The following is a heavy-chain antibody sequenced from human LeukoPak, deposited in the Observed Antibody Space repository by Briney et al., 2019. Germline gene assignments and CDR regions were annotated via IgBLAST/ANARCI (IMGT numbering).Heavy chain of an antibody. Sequence: PGGSLRLSCAASGFTFSNAWMNWVRQAPGKGLEWVSTISGGGSSSYYADSVKGRFTISRDNSKNTLYLQMNSLRVEDTAVYYCADGYCSSSNCYSLIDYWGQGTLVTVSS. J-gene: IGHJ4*02. CDR1: GFTFSNAW. CDR3: ADGYCSSSNCYSLIDY. V-gene: IGHV3-23*01. D-gene: IGHD2-2*01. CDR2: ISGGGSSS.